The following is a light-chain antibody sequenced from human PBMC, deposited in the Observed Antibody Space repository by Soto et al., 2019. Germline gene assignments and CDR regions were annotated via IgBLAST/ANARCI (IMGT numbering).Light chain of an antibody. CDR3: QHYNSYSEA. CDR2: KAS. CDR1: QTISSW. J-gene: IGKJ1*01. V-gene: IGKV1-5*03. Sequence: DIQMTKSPSTLSGSVGDRVTITCRASQTISSWLSWYQQKPGKAPKLLIYKASTLKSGVPSRFSGSGSGTEFTLTISSLQPDDFATYYCQHYNSYSEAFGQGTMV.